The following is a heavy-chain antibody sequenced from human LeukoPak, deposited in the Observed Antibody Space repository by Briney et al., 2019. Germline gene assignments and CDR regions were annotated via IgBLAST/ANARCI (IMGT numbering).Heavy chain of an antibody. Sequence: SETLSLTCTVSGGSVSSGSYYWSWLRQAPGKGLEWIGYIYYSGSTNYNPSLKSPVTISLATSQNPCSLKLSSVTAADTAVYYCASEAVVVTAYAGWFDPWGQGTLVTVSS. CDR3: ASEAVVVTAYAGWFDP. V-gene: IGHV4-61*01. CDR2: IYYSGST. D-gene: IGHD2-21*02. CDR1: GGSVSSGSYY. J-gene: IGHJ5*02.